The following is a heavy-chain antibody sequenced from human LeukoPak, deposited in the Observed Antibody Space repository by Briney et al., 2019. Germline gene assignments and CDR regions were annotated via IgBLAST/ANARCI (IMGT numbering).Heavy chain of an antibody. V-gene: IGHV3-21*01. CDR1: GFTFSSYS. CDR2: ISSSSYI. CDR3: AGLNIVVVPAAQSDAFDI. Sequence: GGSLRLSCAASGFTFSSYSMNWVRQAPGKGLEWVSSISSSSYIYYADSVKGRFTISRDNAKNSLYLQMNSLRAEDTAVYYCAGLNIVVVPAAQSDAFDIWGQGTMVTVSS. J-gene: IGHJ3*02. D-gene: IGHD2-2*01.